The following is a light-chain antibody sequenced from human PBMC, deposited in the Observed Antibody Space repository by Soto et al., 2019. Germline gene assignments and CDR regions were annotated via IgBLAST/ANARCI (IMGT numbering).Light chain of an antibody. Sequence: DLQMTQSPSSLSASVGDRVTITCRASQSISTYLNWYQQKPGKAPKLLIYAASSLQSGVPSRFSGSGSGTDFTLTISSLQPEDFATYYCQQSYSTTYTLGQGTKLEIK. V-gene: IGKV1-39*01. J-gene: IGKJ2*01. CDR3: QQSYSTTYT. CDR2: AAS. CDR1: QSISTY.